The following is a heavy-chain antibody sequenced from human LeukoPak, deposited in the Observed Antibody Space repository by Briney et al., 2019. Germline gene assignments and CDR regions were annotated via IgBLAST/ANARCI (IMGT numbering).Heavy chain of an antibody. V-gene: IGHV3-21*01. CDR1: GFTFSSYA. D-gene: IGHD3-22*01. Sequence: GGSLRLSCAASGFTFSSYAMNWVRQATGKGLEWVSSISSSSSYIYYADSVKGRFTISRDNAKNSLYLQMNSLRAEDTAVYYCARDSYYDSSGSEGFDYWGQGTLVTVSS. J-gene: IGHJ4*02. CDR2: ISSSSSYI. CDR3: ARDSYYDSSGSEGFDY.